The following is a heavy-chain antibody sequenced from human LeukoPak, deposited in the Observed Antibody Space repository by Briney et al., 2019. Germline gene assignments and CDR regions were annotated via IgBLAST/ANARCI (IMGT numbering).Heavy chain of an antibody. Sequence: SETLSLTCTVSGVSISSYYWSWIRQPPGKGLEWIGYIYYSGSTNYNPSLKSRVTISVDTSKNQFSLKLSSVTAADTAVYYCASAPRIAAGLFDYWGQGTLVTVSS. CDR3: ASAPRIAAGLFDY. J-gene: IGHJ4*02. D-gene: IGHD6-13*01. CDR2: IYYSGST. V-gene: IGHV4-59*01. CDR1: GVSISSYY.